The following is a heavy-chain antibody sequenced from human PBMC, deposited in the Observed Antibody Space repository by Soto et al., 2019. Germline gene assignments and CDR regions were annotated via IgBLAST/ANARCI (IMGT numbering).Heavy chain of an antibody. CDR1: GGTFSSYA. CDR3: ARARDPSYSSSWYPGWFDP. Sequence: EASVKVSCKASGGTFSSYAISWVRQAPGQGLEWMGGIIPIFGTANYAQKFQGRVTITADESTSTAYMELSSLRSEDTAVYYCARARDPSYSSSWYPGWFDPRGQGTLVTVSS. D-gene: IGHD6-13*01. J-gene: IGHJ5*02. CDR2: IIPIFGTA. V-gene: IGHV1-69*13.